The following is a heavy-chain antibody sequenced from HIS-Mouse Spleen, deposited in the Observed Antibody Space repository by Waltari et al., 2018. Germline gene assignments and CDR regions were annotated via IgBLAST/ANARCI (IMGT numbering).Heavy chain of an antibody. D-gene: IGHD6-19*01. CDR3: ARIAEGYSSGWYAFDY. Sequence: QVTLRESGPALVKPTQTLTLTCTFSGFSPSTSGMCVSWLRPPPGKALEWLARIDWDDDKYYRTSLKTRLTISKDTSKNQVVLTMTNTDPVDTATYYCARIAEGYSSGWYAFDYWGQGTLVTVSS. V-gene: IGHV2-70*15. CDR1: GFSPSTSGMC. J-gene: IGHJ4*02. CDR2: IDWDDDK.